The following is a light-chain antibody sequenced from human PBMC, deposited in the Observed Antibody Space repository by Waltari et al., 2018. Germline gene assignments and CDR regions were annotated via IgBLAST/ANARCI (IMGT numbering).Light chain of an antibody. CDR2: DVS. CDR1: QSVSSSY. J-gene: IGKJ2*01. CDR3: QQYGSSLYT. Sequence: EIVLTQSPGTLSLSPGERATLSCRASQSVSSSYLAWYQQKPGQAPRLLLYDVSNRATGIPDRFIGSGSGTDFTLTISRLEPEDFAVYYCQQYGSSLYTFGQGTKLEIK. V-gene: IGKV3-20*01.